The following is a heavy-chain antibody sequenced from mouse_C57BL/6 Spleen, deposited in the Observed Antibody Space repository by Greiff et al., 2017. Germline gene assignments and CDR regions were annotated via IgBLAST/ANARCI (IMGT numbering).Heavy chain of an antibody. V-gene: IGHV5-4*01. D-gene: IGHD1-1*01. J-gene: IGHJ4*01. Sequence: EVQGVESGGGLVKPGGSLKLSCAASGFTFSSYAMSWVRQTPEKRLEWVATISDGGSYTYYPDNVKGRFTISRDNAKNNLYLQMSHLKSEDTAMYYCARAFITTVVAYYYAMDYWGQGTSVTVSS. CDR3: ARAFITTVVAYYYAMDY. CDR2: ISDGGSYT. CDR1: GFTFSSYA.